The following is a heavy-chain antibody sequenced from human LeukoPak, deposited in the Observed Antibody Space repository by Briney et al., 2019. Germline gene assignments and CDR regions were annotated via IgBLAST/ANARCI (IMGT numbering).Heavy chain of an antibody. CDR1: GGSISSSSYY. D-gene: IGHD4-17*01. CDR2: IYYSGST. Sequence: SETLSLTCTVSGGSISSSSYYWGWIRQPPGKGLEWIGSIYYSGSTYSNPSLKSRVTISVDTPKNQFSLKLSSVTAADTAVYYCASYRNYYYYYMDVWGKGTTVTISS. V-gene: IGHV4-39*01. J-gene: IGHJ6*03. CDR3: ASYRNYYYYYMDV.